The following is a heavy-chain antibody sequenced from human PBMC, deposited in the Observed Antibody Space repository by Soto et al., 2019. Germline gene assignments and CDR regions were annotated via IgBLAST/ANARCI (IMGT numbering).Heavy chain of an antibody. CDR2: ISAYNTNT. V-gene: IGHV1-18*01. CDR1: GYTFTSYH. CDR3: ARDAPPTDY. Sequence: QVQLVQSGDEVKKPGASVKVSCKTSGYTFTSYHISWVRQAPGQGLEWMGWISAYNTNTNYAQKFQGRVTMTTDTLTSTAYMKLRSLRSDDTAVYYCARDAPPTDYWGQGTLVTVSS. J-gene: IGHJ4*02.